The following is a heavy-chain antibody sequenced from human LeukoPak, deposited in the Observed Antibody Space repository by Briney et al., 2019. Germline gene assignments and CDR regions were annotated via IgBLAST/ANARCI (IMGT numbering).Heavy chain of an antibody. CDR3: ARAPVVPAAHSYSCGMDV. D-gene: IGHD2-2*01. Sequence: SQTLSLTCSVSGRSVGCDFCYCIRQPPGKWRELVGEINLGESTNYNPYLKSRATLSVDTSKNQFSLQLTSVTAADTAVYYCARAPVVPAAHSYSCGMDVWAQGTTVTVSS. CDR1: GRSVGCDF. CDR2: INLGEST. J-gene: IGHJ6*01. V-gene: IGHV4-34*01.